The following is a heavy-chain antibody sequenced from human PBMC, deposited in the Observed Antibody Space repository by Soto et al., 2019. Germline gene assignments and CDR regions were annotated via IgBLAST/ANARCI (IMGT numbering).Heavy chain of an antibody. CDR2: IYYSGST. D-gene: IGHD4-17*01. CDR3: ARLYGDYLDY. J-gene: IGHJ4*02. V-gene: IGHV4-59*08. Sequence: SETLSLTCTVSGGSISSYYWSWIRQPPGKGLEWIGYIYYSGSTNYNPSLKSRVTISVDTSKNQFSLKLSSVTAAETAVYYCARLYGDYLDYWGQGTLVTVSS. CDR1: GGSISSYY.